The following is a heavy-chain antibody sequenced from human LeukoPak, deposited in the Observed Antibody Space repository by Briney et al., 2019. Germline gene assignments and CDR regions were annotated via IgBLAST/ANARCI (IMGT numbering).Heavy chain of an antibody. D-gene: IGHD2-21*02. CDR2: IYYSGST. CDR1: GXSVSSYY. Sequence: SETLSLTCTVSGXSVSSYYWSWIRQPPGKGLEWIAYIYYSGSTKYNPSLKSRVTISLDRSKNQFSLKLRSVTAADTAVYYCARLQVHCGGDCYTRWFDPWGQGTLVTVSS. J-gene: IGHJ5*02. CDR3: ARLQVHCGGDCYTRWFDP. V-gene: IGHV4-59*08.